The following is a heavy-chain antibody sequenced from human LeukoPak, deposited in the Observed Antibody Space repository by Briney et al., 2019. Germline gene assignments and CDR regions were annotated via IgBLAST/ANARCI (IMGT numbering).Heavy chain of an antibody. CDR3: ARGTDYGDSHLTN. CDR1: GGTFSSYA. CDR2: IIPIFGTA. V-gene: IGHV1-69*05. Sequence: SSVKVSCKASGGTFSSYAISWVRQAPGQGLEWMGGIIPIFGTANYAQKFQGRITITTDESTSTAYMELSSLRSEDTAVYYCARGTDYGDSHLTNWGQGTLVTVSS. D-gene: IGHD4-17*01. J-gene: IGHJ4*02.